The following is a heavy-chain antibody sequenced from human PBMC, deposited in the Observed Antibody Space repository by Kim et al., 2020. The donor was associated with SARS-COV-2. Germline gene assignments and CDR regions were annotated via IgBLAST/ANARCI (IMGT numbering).Heavy chain of an antibody. CDR3: AKDLTYSSNFDAFDI. D-gene: IGHD2-2*01. CDR1: GFTFSNYA. CDR2: ISSSDGRT. V-gene: IGHV3-23*01. Sequence: PGGSLRLSCAASGFTFSNYAMSWVRQAPGKGLEWVSSISSSDGRTYYADSVKGRFSISRDSSKKTVYLHINSLRAEDTAVYYCAKDLTYSSNFDAFDIWGQGTMVTVSS. J-gene: IGHJ3*02.